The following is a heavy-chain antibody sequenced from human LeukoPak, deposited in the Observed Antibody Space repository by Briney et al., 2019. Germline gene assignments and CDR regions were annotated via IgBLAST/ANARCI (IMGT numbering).Heavy chain of an antibody. D-gene: IGHD3-22*01. Sequence: ASVKVSCKASGYTFTSYGISWVRQAPGQGLEWMGWISAYNGSTNYAQKLQGRVTMTTDTSTSTAYMELGSLRSDDTAVYYCARASGPRQTYYDSSGYPDYWGQGTLVTVSS. J-gene: IGHJ4*02. CDR3: ARASGPRQTYYDSSGYPDY. CDR2: ISAYNGST. CDR1: GYTFTSYG. V-gene: IGHV1-18*01.